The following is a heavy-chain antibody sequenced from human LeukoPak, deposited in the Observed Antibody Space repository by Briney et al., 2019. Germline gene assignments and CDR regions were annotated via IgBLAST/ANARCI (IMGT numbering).Heavy chain of an antibody. Sequence: GGSLRLSCAASGFTVSSNYMSWVRQAPGKGLEWVAVISYDGSNKYYADSVKGRFTISRDNSKNTLYLQMNSLKTEDTAVYYCTRGPIQQWLYYGMDVWGQGTTVTVSS. CDR3: TRGPIQQWLYYGMDV. J-gene: IGHJ6*02. D-gene: IGHD5-18*01. CDR2: ISYDGSNK. CDR1: GFTVSSNY. V-gene: IGHV3-30*03.